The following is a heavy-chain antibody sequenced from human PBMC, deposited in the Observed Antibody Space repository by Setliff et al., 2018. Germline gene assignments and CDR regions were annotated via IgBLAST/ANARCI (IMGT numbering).Heavy chain of an antibody. CDR2: VHFTGST. CDR1: GGSFSNYY. V-gene: IGHV4-59*01. D-gene: IGHD2-2*01. Sequence: SETLSLTCVVYGGSFSNYYWSWIRQPPGKGLAWIGYVHFTGSTNYNPSLKSRVTMSVDVSKSQFSLRLSSVTAADTAVYYCARGGERYHTANWGQGALVTVSS. CDR3: ARGGERYHTAN. J-gene: IGHJ4*02.